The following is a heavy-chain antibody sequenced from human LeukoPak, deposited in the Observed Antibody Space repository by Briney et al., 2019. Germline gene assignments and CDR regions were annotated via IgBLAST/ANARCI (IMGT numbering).Heavy chain of an antibody. J-gene: IGHJ4*02. D-gene: IGHD6-13*01. CDR2: IYYSGRT. CDR1: GGSISSSSYY. Sequence: SETLSVTCTVSGGSISSSSYYWGWIRQPPGKGLEWIGSIYYSGRTYYNPSLKSRVTISVDTSKNQFSLKLSSVTAADTAVYYCARLGAAAGEFDYWGQGTLVTVSS. CDR3: ARLGAAAGEFDY. V-gene: IGHV4-39*01.